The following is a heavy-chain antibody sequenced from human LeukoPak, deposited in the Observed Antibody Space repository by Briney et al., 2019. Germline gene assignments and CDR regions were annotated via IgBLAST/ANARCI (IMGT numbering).Heavy chain of an antibody. CDR1: GGSISSSSYY. D-gene: IGHD3-10*01. J-gene: IGHJ6*03. V-gene: IGHV4-39*07. CDR2: IYYSGST. Sequence: SETLSLTCTVSGGSISSSSYYWGWIRQPPGKGLEWIGSIYYSGSTYYNPSLKSRVTISVDTSKNQFSLKLSSVTAADTAVYYCARAPKIITMVRGVIIGYYYMDVWGKGTTVTVSS. CDR3: ARAPKIITMVRGVIIGYYYMDV.